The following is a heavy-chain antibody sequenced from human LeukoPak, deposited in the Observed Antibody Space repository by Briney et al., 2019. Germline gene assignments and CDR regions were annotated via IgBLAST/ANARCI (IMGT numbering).Heavy chain of an antibody. CDR1: GFTFTNDW. CDR3: TTGGNVIVAGTRALDI. V-gene: IGHV3-15*07. CDR2: IKSTLDGGTT. J-gene: IGHJ3*02. Sequence: PGGSLRLSCAASGFTFTNDWMNWVRQVRGKGLEWVGRIKSTLDGGTTDLAAPVKDRFTVSRGDSKETLYLQMNSLKTEDTAIYYCTTGGNVIVAGTRALDIWGQGTMVTVSS. D-gene: IGHD6-19*01.